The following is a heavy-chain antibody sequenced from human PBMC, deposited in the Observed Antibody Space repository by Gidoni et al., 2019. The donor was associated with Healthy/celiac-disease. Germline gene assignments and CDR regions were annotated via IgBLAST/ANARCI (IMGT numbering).Heavy chain of an antibody. J-gene: IGHJ4*02. D-gene: IGHD3-22*01. CDR3: ARTPYYYDSSGYLYYFDY. Sequence: EVQLVESGGGLVQPGGSLRLSCAASGFTFSSYSMNWVRQAPGKGLEWVSYISSSSSTIYYADSVKGRFTISRDNAKNSLYLQMNSLRAEDTAVYYCARTPYYYDSSGYLYYFDYWGQGTLVTVSS. V-gene: IGHV3-48*01. CDR2: ISSSSSTI. CDR1: GFTFSSYS.